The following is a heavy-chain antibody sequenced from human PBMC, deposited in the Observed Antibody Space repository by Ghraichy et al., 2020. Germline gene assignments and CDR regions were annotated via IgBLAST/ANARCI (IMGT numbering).Heavy chain of an antibody. Sequence: SETLSLTCTVSGGSISSSSYYWGWIRQPPGKGLEWIGSIYYSGSTYYNPSLKSRVTISVDTSKNQFSLKLSSVTAADTAVYYCARRGYDSSGYYAEYDYWGQGTLVTVSS. J-gene: IGHJ4*02. CDR2: IYYSGST. V-gene: IGHV4-39*07. CDR1: GGSISSSSYY. CDR3: ARRGYDSSGYYAEYDY. D-gene: IGHD3-22*01.